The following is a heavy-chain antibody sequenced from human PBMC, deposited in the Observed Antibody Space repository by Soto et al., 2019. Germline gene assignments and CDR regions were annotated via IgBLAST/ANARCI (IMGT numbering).Heavy chain of an antibody. V-gene: IGHV1-8*01. D-gene: IGHD2-2*01. J-gene: IGHJ4*02. Sequence: ASVKVSCKASGYTFTNYYINWVLQATGQGLEWMGWMNPNSGNTGYAQKLQGRVTMTRNTSMSTASMELSSLRSEDTAVYYCARGPMSCTSSSCPYFFDYWAQGTLVTVSS. CDR3: ARGPMSCTSSSCPYFFDY. CDR1: GYTFTNYY. CDR2: MNPNSGNT.